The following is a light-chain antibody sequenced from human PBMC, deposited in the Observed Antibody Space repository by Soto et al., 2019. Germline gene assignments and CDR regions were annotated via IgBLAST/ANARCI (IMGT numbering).Light chain of an antibody. J-gene: IGLJ3*02. Sequence: QSALTQPRSVSGSPGQSVTISCTGSSSDVGNYKYVSWYQQQPDKAPKLILYDVIQRPSGVPDRFSGSKSGNTASLTVSGLQLEEEGEYYCCSYADRQRLFGGGTKLTAL. CDR2: DVI. CDR3: CSYADRQRL. V-gene: IGLV2-11*01. CDR1: SSDVGNYKY.